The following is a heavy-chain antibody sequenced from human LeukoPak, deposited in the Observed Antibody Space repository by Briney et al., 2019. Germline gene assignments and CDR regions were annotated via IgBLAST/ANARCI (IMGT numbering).Heavy chain of an antibody. CDR2: ISGDGGSP. CDR3: AKCSGSSSCYLPFVH. J-gene: IGHJ4*02. V-gene: IGHV3-43*02. Sequence: PGGSLRLSCAASGFTFDDYAMHWVRQVPGKGLEWVSFISGDGGSPYYANSVKGRFTISRDNSKNSLYLQMNSLRAEDTALYYCAKCSGSSSCYLPFVHWGQGTLVTVSS. D-gene: IGHD6-13*01. CDR1: GFTFDDYA.